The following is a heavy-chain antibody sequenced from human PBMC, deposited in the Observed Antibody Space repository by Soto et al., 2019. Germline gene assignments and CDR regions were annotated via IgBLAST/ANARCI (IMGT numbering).Heavy chain of an antibody. J-gene: IGHJ4*02. V-gene: IGHV5-51*01. CDR1: GYSFTSYW. D-gene: IGHD3-22*01. CDR2: IYPGDSDT. CDR3: ARGKYYYDSSGYRDFDY. Sequence: ESLKISCKGSGYSFTSYWIGWVRQIPGKGLEWMGIIYPGDSDTRYSPSFQGQVTISADKSISTAYLQWSSLKASDTAMYYCARGKYYYDSSGYRDFDYWGQGTLVTVSS.